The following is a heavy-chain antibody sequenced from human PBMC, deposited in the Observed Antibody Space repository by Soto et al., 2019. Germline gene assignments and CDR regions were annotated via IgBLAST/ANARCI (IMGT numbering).Heavy chain of an antibody. J-gene: IGHJ5*01. CDR1: GDSISNLDYF. V-gene: IGHV4-30-4*01. Sequence: SETLSLTCSVSGDSISNLDYFWAWIRQPPGQALEYIGYIYKSASTYYNPSFESRVAISVDTSKSQFSLNVTSVTAADTAVYFCARGRYCLTGRCFPNWFDSWGQGALVTVSS. CDR2: IYKSAST. CDR3: ARGRYCLTGRCFPNWFDS. D-gene: IGHD7-27*01.